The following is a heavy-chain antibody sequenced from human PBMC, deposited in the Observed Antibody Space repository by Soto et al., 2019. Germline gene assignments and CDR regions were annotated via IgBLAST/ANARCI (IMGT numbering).Heavy chain of an antibody. Sequence: AASVKVSCKASGYTFTGYYMHWVRQAPGQGLEWMGWINPNSGGTNYAQKFQGRVTMTRDTSISTAYMELSRLRSDDTAVYYCASEYSSSLYYYYGMDVWGQGTTVTVSS. D-gene: IGHD6-6*01. J-gene: IGHJ6*02. CDR3: ASEYSSSLYYYYGMDV. CDR2: INPNSGGT. CDR1: GYTFTGYY. V-gene: IGHV1-2*02.